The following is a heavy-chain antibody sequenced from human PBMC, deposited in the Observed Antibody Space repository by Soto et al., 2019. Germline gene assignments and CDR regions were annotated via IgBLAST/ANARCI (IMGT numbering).Heavy chain of an antibody. V-gene: IGHV3-30*18. D-gene: IGHD2-15*01. Sequence: VQLVESGGGVVQPGRSLRLSCAASGFTFSSYGMHWVRQAPGKGLEWVAVISYDGSNKYYADSVKGRFTISRDNSKNTLYLQMNSLRAEDTAVYYCAKEALLAATPTLIGYWGQGTLVTVSS. CDR3: AKEALLAATPTLIGY. CDR2: ISYDGSNK. J-gene: IGHJ4*02. CDR1: GFTFSSYG.